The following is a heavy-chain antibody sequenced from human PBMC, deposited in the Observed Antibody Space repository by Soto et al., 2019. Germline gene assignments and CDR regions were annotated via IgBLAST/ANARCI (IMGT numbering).Heavy chain of an antibody. J-gene: IGHJ4*02. V-gene: IGHV1-3*01. CDR1: GYTFTSYG. CDR2: INAASGNT. CDR3: ARVAPYGYYFDY. Sequence: ASVKVSCKASGYTFTSYGISWVRQAPGQRLEWMGWINAASGNTKYSQKLQGRVTITRDTSASTAYMDLSSLRSEDTAVYYCARVAPYGYYFDYWGQGTLVTVSS. D-gene: IGHD6-13*01.